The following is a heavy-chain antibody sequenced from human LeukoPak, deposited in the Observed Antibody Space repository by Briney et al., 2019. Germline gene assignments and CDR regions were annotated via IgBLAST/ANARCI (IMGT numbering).Heavy chain of an antibody. CDR1: GGSISSSSYY. J-gene: IGHJ4*02. Sequence: SETLSLTCTVSGGSISSSSYYWGWIRQPPGKGLEWIGSIYYSGSTYYNPSLKSRVTISVDTSKNQFSLKLSSVTAADTAVYYCARVHSRNWSFDYWGQGTLVTVSS. D-gene: IGHD6-13*01. V-gene: IGHV4-39*01. CDR3: ARVHSRNWSFDY. CDR2: IYYSGST.